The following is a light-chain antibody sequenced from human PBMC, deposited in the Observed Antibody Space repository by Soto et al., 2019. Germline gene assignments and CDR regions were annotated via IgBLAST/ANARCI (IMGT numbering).Light chain of an antibody. J-gene: IGLJ1*01. CDR1: SRDVGGYNY. CDR2: DVS. CDR3: SSYTSSSTLYV. V-gene: IGLV2-14*01. Sequence: QCGLTYPASVFRRPLHSSSVACTCTSRDVGGYNYVSWYQQHPGKAPKLMIYDVSNRPSGVFNRFSGSKSGNTASLTISGLQAEDEADYYCSSYTSSSTLYVFGTGTKVTVL.